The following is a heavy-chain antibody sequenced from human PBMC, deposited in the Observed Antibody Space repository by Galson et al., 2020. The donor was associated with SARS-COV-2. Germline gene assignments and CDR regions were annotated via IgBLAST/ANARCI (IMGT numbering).Heavy chain of an antibody. CDR2: INPNSGGT. CDR1: GYTFTGYY. Sequence: ASVKVSCKASGYTFTGYYMHWVRQAPGQGLEWMGWINPNSGGTNYAQKFQGRVTMTRDTSISIAYMELSRLRSDDTAVYYCARDGTAMVTNGFDIWGQGTMVPSLQ. V-gene: IGHV1-2*02. CDR3: ARDGTAMVTNGFDI. D-gene: IGHD5-18*01. J-gene: IGHJ3*02.